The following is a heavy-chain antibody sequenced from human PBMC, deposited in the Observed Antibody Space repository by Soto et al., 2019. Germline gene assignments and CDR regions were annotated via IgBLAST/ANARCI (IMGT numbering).Heavy chain of an antibody. D-gene: IGHD6-13*01. Sequence: QDQLVQSGVEVKKPGASVKVSCKASGYNFTNYGITWVRQAPGQGFEWMGWISAYNGNTKYAQKLQGRVTMTTDASTGAAYMELRSLTSDGRTVKYCERERGAAPPVAGNTHYYDGEDVGGRGATAPVSS. V-gene: IGHV1-18*01. CDR2: ISAYNGNT. CDR1: GYNFTNYG. CDR3: ERERGAAPPVAGNTHYYDGEDV. J-gene: IGHJ6*04.